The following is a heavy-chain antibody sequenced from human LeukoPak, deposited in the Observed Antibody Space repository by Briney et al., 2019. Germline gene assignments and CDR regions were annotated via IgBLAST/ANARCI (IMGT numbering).Heavy chain of an antibody. V-gene: IGHV4-59*01. CDR3: ARELVRGVIGAFDI. D-gene: IGHD3-10*01. J-gene: IGHJ3*02. CDR2: IYDSGST. Sequence: PSETLSLTCAVYGGSFSGYYLSWIRQPPGKGLEWIGYIYDSGSTNYNPSLKSRVTISVDTSKNHFSLKLSSVTAADTAVYYCARELVRGVIGAFDIWGQGTMVTVSS. CDR1: GGSFSGYY.